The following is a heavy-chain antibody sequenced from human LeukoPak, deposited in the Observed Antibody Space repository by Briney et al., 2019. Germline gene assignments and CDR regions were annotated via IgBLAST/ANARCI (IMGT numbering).Heavy chain of an antibody. CDR1: GFTFSSYG. Sequence: PSGGTLRLSCAASGFTFSSYGMSWVRQAPGKGLQWVSVIIDSGGSTYYADSVKGRFTISRDNSKNTLYLQMNSLRAEDTAVYYCAKDLVYGDSDYWGQGTLVTVSS. D-gene: IGHD4-17*01. J-gene: IGHJ4*02. V-gene: IGHV3-23*01. CDR3: AKDLVYGDSDY. CDR2: IIDSGGST.